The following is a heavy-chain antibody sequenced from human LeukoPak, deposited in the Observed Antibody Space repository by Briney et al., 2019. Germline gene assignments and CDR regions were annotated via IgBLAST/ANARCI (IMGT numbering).Heavy chain of an antibody. CDR1: GGSISSGGYY. J-gene: IGHJ4*02. V-gene: IGHV4-31*03. CDR3: ARHCGP. Sequence: SETLSLTCTVSGGSISSGGYYWSWLRQHPGKGLEWIGHNYYRGSTHHNPSHKSRVTISVDPSKNQFSLMLNCVSVTVADVYYCARHCGPWGEGTQVALS. D-gene: IGHD2-21*01. CDR2: NYYRGST.